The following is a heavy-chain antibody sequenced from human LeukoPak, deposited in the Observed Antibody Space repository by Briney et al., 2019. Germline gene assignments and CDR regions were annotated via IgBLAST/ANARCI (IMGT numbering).Heavy chain of an antibody. CDR2: IKHDGSEQ. CDR1: GFPFSNYW. Sequence: PGGSLRLSCAASGFPFSNYWMSWVRQAPGKGLAWVANIKHDGSEQYYVDSVKGRFTISRDNAKNSLYLQMSSLRAEDTAVYYCAGSRTAVTGTLDPWGQGTLVTVSS. D-gene: IGHD6-19*01. CDR3: AGSRTAVTGTLDP. J-gene: IGHJ5*02. V-gene: IGHV3-7*01.